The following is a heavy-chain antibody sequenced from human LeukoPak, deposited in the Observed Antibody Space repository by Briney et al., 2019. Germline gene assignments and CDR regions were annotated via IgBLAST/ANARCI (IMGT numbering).Heavy chain of an antibody. CDR2: IHYSGYT. CDR3: ARLDWGSGGSGSFDY. Sequence: PSETLSLTCTVSGGSISSDAYRWGWIRQPPGKGLEWIGNIHYSGYTYYNPSLKSRVTISVDTSKNQLSLKLTSVTAADTAVYYCARLDWGSGGSGSFDYWGQGTLVTVSS. D-gene: IGHD7-27*01. J-gene: IGHJ4*02. V-gene: IGHV4-39*01. CDR1: GGSISSDAYR.